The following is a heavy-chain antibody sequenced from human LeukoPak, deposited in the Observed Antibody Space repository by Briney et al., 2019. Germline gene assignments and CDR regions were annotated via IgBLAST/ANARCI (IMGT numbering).Heavy chain of an antibody. V-gene: IGHV1-2*02. J-gene: IGHJ4*02. D-gene: IGHD5-12*01. CDR2: INPNSGGT. CDR1: GYTFTGYY. CDR3: ARDNDIVATITDY. Sequence: ASVKVSCKASGYTFTGYYMHWVRQAPGQGLEWMGWINPNSGGTNYAQKLQGRVTMTTDTSTSTAYMELRSLRSDDTAVYYCARDNDIVATITDYWGQGTLVTVTS.